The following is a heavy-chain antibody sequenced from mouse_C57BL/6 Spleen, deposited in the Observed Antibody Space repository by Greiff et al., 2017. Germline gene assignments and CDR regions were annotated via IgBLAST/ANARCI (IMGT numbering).Heavy chain of an antibody. CDR3: AREGSSGYLHAMDY. V-gene: IGHV1-52*01. Sequence: VQLQQPGAELVRPGSSVKLSCKASGYTFTSYWMHWVKQRPIQGLEWIGNIDPSGSETHYNQKFKDKATLTVDKSSSTAYMQLSSLTSEDSAVYYCAREGSSGYLHAMDYWGQGTSVTVSS. CDR2: IDPSGSET. J-gene: IGHJ4*01. D-gene: IGHD3-2*02. CDR1: GYTFTSYW.